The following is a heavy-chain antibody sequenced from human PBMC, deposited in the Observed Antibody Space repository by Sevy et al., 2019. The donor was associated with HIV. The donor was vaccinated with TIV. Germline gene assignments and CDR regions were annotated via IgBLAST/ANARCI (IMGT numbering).Heavy chain of an antibody. J-gene: IGHJ2*01. CDR3: ARALEDYSDSNGWDWYFDL. V-gene: IGHV3-66*01. CDR1: GITVSSNY. D-gene: IGHD3-22*01. CDR2: IFASSNT. Sequence: GGSLRLSCAVSGITVSSNYMGWVRQAPGKGLQWVSGIFASSNTHFADSVKGRFSISRDNSKNTLSLQMNSLSAEDTAVYYCARALEDYSDSNGWDWYFDLWGRGTLVTVSS.